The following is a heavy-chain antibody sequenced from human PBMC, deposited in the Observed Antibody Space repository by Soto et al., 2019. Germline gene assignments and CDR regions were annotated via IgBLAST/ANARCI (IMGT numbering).Heavy chain of an antibody. V-gene: IGHV1-18*01. CDR1: GYTFTSYG. D-gene: IGHD3-22*01. J-gene: IGHJ3*02. CDR2: ISAYNGNT. CDR3: ARDHETDYYSSGYYQGAFDI. Sequence: QVQLVQSGAEVKKPGASVKVSCKASGYTFTSYGISWVRQAPGQGLEWMGWISAYNGNTNYAQKLQGRVTMTTDTSTSTAYMELRSLRSDDTAVYYCARDHETDYYSSGYYQGAFDIWGQGTMVTVSS.